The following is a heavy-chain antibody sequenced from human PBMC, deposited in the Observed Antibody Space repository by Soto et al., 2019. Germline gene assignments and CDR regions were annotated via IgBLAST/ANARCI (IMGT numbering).Heavy chain of an antibody. D-gene: IGHD2-15*01. V-gene: IGHV4-59*08. J-gene: IGHJ3*01. CDR3: ARHILVNKDAFDV. CDR2: IYYSGST. CDR1: GGSISGYY. Sequence: PSETLSLTCTVSGGSISGYYWSWIRQPPGKGLEWIGYIYYSGSTNYNPSLKSRVTISVDTSKNQFSLKLSSVTAADTAVYYCARHILVNKDAFDVWGQGKLVTVSS.